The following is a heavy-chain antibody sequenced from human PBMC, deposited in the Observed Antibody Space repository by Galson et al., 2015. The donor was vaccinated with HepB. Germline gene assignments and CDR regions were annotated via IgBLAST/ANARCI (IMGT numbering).Heavy chain of an antibody. CDR1: GYRFTGYR. D-gene: IGHD3-9*01. CDR3: VRPLQRYSKYVDY. Sequence: SGAEVEKPGESLKISCKIFGYRFTGYRIGWVCQGLGKGFAWIGKLYPGDSDTRYRPSVQGHGIISGDTSIAHAYLQWTSLKASDTGTYFCVRPLQRYSKYVDYWGRGTLVTVSS. CDR2: LYPGDSDT. J-gene: IGHJ4*02. V-gene: IGHV5-51*03.